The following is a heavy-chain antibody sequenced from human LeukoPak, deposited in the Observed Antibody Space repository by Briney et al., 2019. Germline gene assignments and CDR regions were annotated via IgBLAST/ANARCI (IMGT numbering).Heavy chain of an antibody. CDR1: GGTFSSYA. CDR2: IIPIFGTA. D-gene: IGHD1-26*01. Sequence: SVKVSCKASGGTFSSYAISWVRQAPGQGLEWMGGIIPIFGTANYAQKFQGRVTITTDESTSTAYMELSSLRSEDTAVYYCARSRYSGSYQFHFGNWGQGTLVTVSS. CDR3: ARSRYSGSYQFHFGN. V-gene: IGHV1-69*05. J-gene: IGHJ4*02.